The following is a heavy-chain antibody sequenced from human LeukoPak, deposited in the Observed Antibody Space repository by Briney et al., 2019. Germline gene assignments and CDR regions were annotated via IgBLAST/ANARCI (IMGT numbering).Heavy chain of an antibody. Sequence: GASVEVSCKSSGYTFTDYYVHWVRQAPGQGLEWMGWINPNSGGTNYAQKFQGRVTMTRDTSISTAYMDLSRLRSDDTAVYYCARGSIVGATFDYFDYWGQGTLVTVSS. V-gene: IGHV1-2*02. CDR1: GYTFTDYY. CDR2: INPNSGGT. J-gene: IGHJ4*02. D-gene: IGHD1-26*01. CDR3: ARGSIVGATFDYFDY.